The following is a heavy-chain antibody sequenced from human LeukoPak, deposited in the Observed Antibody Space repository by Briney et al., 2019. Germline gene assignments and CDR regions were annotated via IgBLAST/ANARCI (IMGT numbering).Heavy chain of an antibody. CDR3: ARGERFLEWLLSSGMDV. V-gene: IGHV1-8*01. Sequence: ASVKVSCKASGYTFTSYDINWVRQATGQGLEWMGWMNPNSGNTGYAQKFQGRVTMTRNTSISTAYMELSSLRAEETAVYYCARGERFLEWLLSSGMDVWGQGTTVTVSS. CDR1: GYTFTSYD. D-gene: IGHD3-3*01. CDR2: MNPNSGNT. J-gene: IGHJ6*02.